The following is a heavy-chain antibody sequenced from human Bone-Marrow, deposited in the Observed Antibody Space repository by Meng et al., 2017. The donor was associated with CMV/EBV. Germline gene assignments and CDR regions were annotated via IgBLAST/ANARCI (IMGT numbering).Heavy chain of an antibody. CDR1: GFTFSSYG. CDR3: AKDRSSGWYQAEYMDY. CDR2: IWYDGSNK. Sequence: GGSLRLSCAASGFTFSSYGMHWVRQAPGKGLEWVAVIWYDGSNKYYADSVKGRFTISRDNSKNTLYLQMNSLRAEDTAVYYCAKDRSSGWYQAEYMDYWGQGTLVTVSS. V-gene: IGHV3-30*02. J-gene: IGHJ4*02. D-gene: IGHD6-19*01.